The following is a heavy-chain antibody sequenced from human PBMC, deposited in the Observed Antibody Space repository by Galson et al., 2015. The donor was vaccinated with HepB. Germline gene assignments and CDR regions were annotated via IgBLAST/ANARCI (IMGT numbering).Heavy chain of an antibody. V-gene: IGHV3-73*01. J-gene: IGHJ4*02. CDR3: TRLGDLSGYSSL. D-gene: IGHD6-13*01. Sequence: SLRLSCAASEFTFSGSAIHWVRQASGRGLEWVGRIGSKANSYATAYAASVKGRFTISRDDSKNTAYMQMNSLKTEDTAVYYCTRLGDLSGYSSLWGQGTLVTVSS. CDR1: EFTFSGSA. CDR2: IGSKANSYAT.